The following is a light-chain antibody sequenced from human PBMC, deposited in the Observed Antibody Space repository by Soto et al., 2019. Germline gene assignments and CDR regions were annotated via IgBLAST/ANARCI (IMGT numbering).Light chain of an antibody. V-gene: IGKV3-15*01. CDR3: QQYNNWPFT. Sequence: EIVMTQSPATLSVSPWERAALACRASQSVSSNLAWYQQKPGQAPRLLIYGASTRATGIPARFSGSGSGTEFTLTISSLQSEDFAVYYCQQYNNWPFTFGPGTKLDIK. J-gene: IGKJ3*01. CDR2: GAS. CDR1: QSVSSN.